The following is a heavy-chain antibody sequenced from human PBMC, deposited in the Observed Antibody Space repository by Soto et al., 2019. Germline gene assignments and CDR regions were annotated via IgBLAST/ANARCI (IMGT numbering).Heavy chain of an antibody. J-gene: IGHJ4*02. CDR2: IIPIFGTA. D-gene: IGHD4-17*01. Sequence: QVQLVQSGAEVKKPGSSVKVSCKASGGTFSSYAISWVRQAPGQGLEWMGGIIPIFGTANYAQKFQGRVTITADESTSTAYMELSSLRSEDTAVYYCARDRRIGVTTVPERDFDYWGQGTLVTVSS. CDR1: GGTFSSYA. V-gene: IGHV1-69*12. CDR3: ARDRRIGVTTVPERDFDY.